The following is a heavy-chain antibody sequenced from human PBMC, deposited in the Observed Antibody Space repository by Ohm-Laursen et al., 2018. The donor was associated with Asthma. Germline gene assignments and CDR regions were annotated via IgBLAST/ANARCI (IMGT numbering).Heavy chain of an antibody. Sequence: SLRLSCAASGFTFSSYGMHWVRQAPGKGLEWVAVISYDGSNKYYADSVKGRFTISRDTSKNTLYLQMNSLRAEDTAVYYCARYIGYCSGGSCYGMDVWGQGTTVTVSS. CDR3: ARYIGYCSGGSCYGMDV. CDR1: GFTFSSYG. D-gene: IGHD2-15*01. V-gene: IGHV3-30*03. J-gene: IGHJ6*02. CDR2: ISYDGSNK.